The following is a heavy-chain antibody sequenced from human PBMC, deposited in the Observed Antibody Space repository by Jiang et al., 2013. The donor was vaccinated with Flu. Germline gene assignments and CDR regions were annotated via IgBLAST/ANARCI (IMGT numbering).Heavy chain of an antibody. CDR3: AREDGGEWL. V-gene: IGHV3-30-3*01. CDR2: LGHDGNNK. J-gene: IGHJ4*02. D-gene: IGHD3-16*01. CDR1: GLTFSNFA. Sequence: VQLVESGGGVVQPGRSLRLSCAASGLTFSNFAMHWVRQAPGKGLEWITSLGHDGNNKYYADSVKGRFTISRDNSKNTLYLQMNSLRTDDTSMYYCAREDGGEWLWGQGTLVTVSS.